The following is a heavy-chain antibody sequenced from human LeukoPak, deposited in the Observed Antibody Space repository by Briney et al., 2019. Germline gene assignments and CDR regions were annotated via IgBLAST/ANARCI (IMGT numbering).Heavy chain of an antibody. CDR3: ARERLSYYDFWSGSHYYYGMDV. Sequence: GRSLRLSCAASGFTFTDYAMHWVRQAPGKGLEWVAVMSYAGSNKYYADSVKGRFTISRDNSKNTLYLQMNSLRAEDTAVYYCARERLSYYDFWSGSHYYYGMDVWGQGTTVTVSS. CDR1: GFTFTDYA. D-gene: IGHD3-3*01. J-gene: IGHJ6*02. V-gene: IGHV3-30-3*01. CDR2: MSYAGSNK.